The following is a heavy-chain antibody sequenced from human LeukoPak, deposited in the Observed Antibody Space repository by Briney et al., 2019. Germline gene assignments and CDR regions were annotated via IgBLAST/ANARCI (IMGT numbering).Heavy chain of an antibody. V-gene: IGHV4-34*01. CDR3: ARHGGTIFGAVLMYYFDY. Sequence: PSETLSLTCAVSGGSFSGYYWSWIRQPPGEGLEWIGEINHSGSTNYNPSLKSRVTISVDTSKNQFSLKLSSVTAADTAVYYCARHGGTIFGAVLMYYFDYWGQGTLDTVSS. J-gene: IGHJ4*02. CDR1: GGSFSGYY. CDR2: INHSGST. D-gene: IGHD3-3*01.